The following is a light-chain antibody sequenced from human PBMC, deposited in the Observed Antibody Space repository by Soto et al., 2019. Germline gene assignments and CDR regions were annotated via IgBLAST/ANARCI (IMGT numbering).Light chain of an antibody. CDR2: ATS. V-gene: IGKV3-20*01. Sequence: EIVLAQSPGTLSLSPGDRATLSCRASQSFNSRYLAWFQQRPGQAPRLLIYATSSRAADIPDRFSGSGSGTDFTLTLNRLDPEDFAVYYCPQYGSAPWTFGQGTKVEIK. CDR3: PQYGSAPWT. J-gene: IGKJ1*01. CDR1: QSFNSRY.